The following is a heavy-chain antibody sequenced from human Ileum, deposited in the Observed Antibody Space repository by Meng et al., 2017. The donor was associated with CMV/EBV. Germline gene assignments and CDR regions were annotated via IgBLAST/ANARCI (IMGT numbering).Heavy chain of an antibody. CDR1: GFDFSDYL. V-gene: IGHV3-74*01. D-gene: IGHD3-10*01. Sequence: GESLKISCVASGFDFSDYLMYWVRQAPGKGLVWVSRINNDGSDTVYADSVKGRFTMSRDNAKNTLHLQMNSLRADDTAVYYCARGFVGPDYWGQGTLVTVSS. CDR2: INNDGSDT. J-gene: IGHJ4*02. CDR3: ARGFVGPDY.